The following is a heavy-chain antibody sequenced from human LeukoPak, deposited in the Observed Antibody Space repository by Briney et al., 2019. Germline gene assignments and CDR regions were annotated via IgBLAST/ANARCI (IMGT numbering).Heavy chain of an antibody. Sequence: GGSLRLSCAASGFTFSSYWMHWVRQAPGKGLVWVSRINGDGSSTSYADSVKGRFTISRDNAKNTLYLQMNSLRAEDTAVYYCAKDGGRGDFWSGYYVLPFDYWGQGTLVTVSS. V-gene: IGHV3-74*01. J-gene: IGHJ4*02. D-gene: IGHD3-3*01. CDR2: INGDGSST. CDR1: GFTFSSYW. CDR3: AKDGGRGDFWSGYYVLPFDY.